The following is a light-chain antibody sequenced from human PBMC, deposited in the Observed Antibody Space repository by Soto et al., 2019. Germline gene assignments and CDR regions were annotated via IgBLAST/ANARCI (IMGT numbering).Light chain of an antibody. V-gene: IGKV1-39*01. J-gene: IGKJ1*01. CDR3: QHIYSTPRT. Sequence: DIQMTQSPSALSASVGDRVTLPCRASQSISSYLNWYQQKPGKAPTLLIYAASSLQSGVPSRFSGSGSGTDFTLTISSLPRENLPTNYRQHIYSTPRTSGQRTK. CDR1: QSISSY. CDR2: AAS.